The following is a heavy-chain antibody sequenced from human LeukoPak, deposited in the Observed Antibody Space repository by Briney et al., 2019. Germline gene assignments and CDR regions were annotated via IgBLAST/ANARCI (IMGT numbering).Heavy chain of an antibody. J-gene: IGHJ4*02. V-gene: IGHV3-23*01. Sequence: GGSLRLSCAASGFTFSSYAMSWVRQAPGKGLEWVSAISGSGGSTYYADSVKGRFTISRDNSKNTLYLQMNSLRAEDTAVYYCAKSEIQWFIQGYFDYWGQGTLVTVSS. CDR3: AKSEIQWFIQGYFDY. D-gene: IGHD3-22*01. CDR1: GFTFSSYA. CDR2: ISGSGGST.